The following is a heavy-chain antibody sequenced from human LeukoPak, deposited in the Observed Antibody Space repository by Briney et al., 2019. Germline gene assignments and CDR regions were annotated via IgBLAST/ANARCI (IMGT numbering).Heavy chain of an antibody. CDR3: AKDFCSGGSCYSSGFDAFDI. Sequence: GGSLRLSCSASGFTFSSYPMHWVRQSPGKGLEYVSAISDNGGSTFYADSVKGRFTISRDNSKNTLYLQMNSLRAEDTAVYYCAKDFCSGGSCYSSGFDAFDIWGQGTMVTVSS. V-gene: IGHV3-64*04. D-gene: IGHD2-15*01. CDR2: ISDNGGST. CDR1: GFTFSSYP. J-gene: IGHJ3*02.